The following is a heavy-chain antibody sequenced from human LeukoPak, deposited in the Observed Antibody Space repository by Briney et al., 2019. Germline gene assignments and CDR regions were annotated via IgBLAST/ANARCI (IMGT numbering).Heavy chain of an antibody. D-gene: IGHD6-13*01. CDR2: IYYSGST. Sequence: SETLSLTCTVSGGSITSGSYYWGWIRQPPGKGLEWIGSIYYSGSTYYNPSLKSRVTISVDTSKNQFSLKLSSVTAADTAVYYCARRSGSSWVSYYYYMDVWGKGTTVTISS. J-gene: IGHJ6*03. CDR3: ARRSGSSWVSYYYYMDV. V-gene: IGHV4-39*01. CDR1: GGSITSGSYY.